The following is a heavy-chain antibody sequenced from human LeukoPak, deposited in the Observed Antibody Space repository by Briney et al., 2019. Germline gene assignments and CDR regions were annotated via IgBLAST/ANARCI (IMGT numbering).Heavy chain of an antibody. CDR3: ARDRDYGSNSLYYYGMDV. Sequence: GGSLRLSCAASGFTFSSYGMHWVRQAPGKGLEWVAVIWYDGSNKYYADSVKGRFTISRDNSKNTLYLQMNSLRAEDTAVYYCARDRDYGSNSLYYYGMDVWGQGTTVTVSS. D-gene: IGHD4-23*01. CDR1: GFTFSSYG. J-gene: IGHJ6*02. CDR2: IWYDGSNK. V-gene: IGHV3-33*01.